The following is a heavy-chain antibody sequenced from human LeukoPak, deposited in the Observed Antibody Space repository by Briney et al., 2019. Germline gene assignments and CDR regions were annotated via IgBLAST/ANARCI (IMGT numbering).Heavy chain of an antibody. CDR1: GGSISSYY. V-gene: IGHV4-4*07. Sequence: PSETLSLTCTVSGGSISSYYWSWIRQPAGKGLEWIGRIYTSGSTNYNPSLKSRVTMSVDTSKNQFSLELSSVTAADTAVYYCAAMTPDYYYYYMDVWGKGTTVTVSS. J-gene: IGHJ6*03. CDR3: AAMTPDYYYYYMDV. CDR2: IYTSGST. D-gene: IGHD4-11*01.